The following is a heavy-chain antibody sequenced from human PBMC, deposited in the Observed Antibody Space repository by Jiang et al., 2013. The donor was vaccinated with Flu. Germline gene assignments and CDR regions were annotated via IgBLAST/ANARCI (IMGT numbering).Heavy chain of an antibody. V-gene: IGHV4-38-2*01. CDR3: ARGEYYGSGRLDY. D-gene: IGHD3-10*01. J-gene: IGHJ4*02. CDR2: IYHSGST. Sequence: SGPGLVKPSETLSLTCAVSGYSISSGYYWGWIRQPPGKGLEWIGTIYHSGSTYYNPSLKSRVTISVDTSKNQFSLKLSSVTAADTAVYYCARGEYYGSGRLDYWGQGTLVTVSS. CDR1: GYSISSGYY.